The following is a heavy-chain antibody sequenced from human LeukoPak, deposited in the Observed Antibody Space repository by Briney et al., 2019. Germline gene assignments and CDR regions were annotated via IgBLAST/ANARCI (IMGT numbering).Heavy chain of an antibody. CDR2: ISYSENT. CDR3: ARGPYI. CDR1: GHSVSSVGYY. J-gene: IGHJ3*02. V-gene: IGHV4-61*08. Sequence: SDTLSLPCSVSGHSVSSVGYYWRWIRQPPGKGLEWFVYISYSENTNYNPSLKSRVTISVDTSKNQFCLNLSSVTAADTAVYYCARGPYIWGQGTMVAVSS.